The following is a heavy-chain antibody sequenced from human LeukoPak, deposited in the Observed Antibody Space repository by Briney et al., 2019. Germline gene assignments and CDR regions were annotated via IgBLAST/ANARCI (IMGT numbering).Heavy chain of an antibody. J-gene: IGHJ4*02. CDR3: ARGSSGYSYGHPYFDY. Sequence: PGRSLRLSCAASGFTFDDYGMSWVRQAPGKGLEWVSGINWNGGRTGYADSVKGRFTISRDNAKKSLYVQMNSLRAEDTALYYCARGSSGYSYGHPYFDYWGQGTLVTVSS. CDR2: INWNGGRT. CDR1: GFTFDDYG. D-gene: IGHD5-18*01. V-gene: IGHV3-20*04.